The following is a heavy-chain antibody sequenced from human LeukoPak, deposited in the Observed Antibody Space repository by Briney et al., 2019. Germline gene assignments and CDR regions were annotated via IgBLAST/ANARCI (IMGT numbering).Heavy chain of an antibody. Sequence: PGGSLRLSCVASGFSFSDHWMNWFRQAPGKGLEWVAAIKKDGSEQYYVDSMKGRLTISRDNAKNSVYLQIHNLRAEDTAVYYCARADNWNYFRDYYYYMDVWGKGTTVTVSS. J-gene: IGHJ6*03. CDR1: GFSFSDHW. CDR2: IKKDGSEQ. CDR3: ARADNWNYFRDYYYYMDV. V-gene: IGHV3-7*01. D-gene: IGHD1-7*01.